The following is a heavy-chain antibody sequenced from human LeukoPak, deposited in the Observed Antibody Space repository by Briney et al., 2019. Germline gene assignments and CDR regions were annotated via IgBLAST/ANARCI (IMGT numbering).Heavy chain of an antibody. CDR3: AREGYYDSSGYYYYYYMDV. V-gene: IGHV3-7*01. CDR1: GFTFSSYW. D-gene: IGHD3-22*01. CDR2: IKQDGSEK. J-gene: IGHJ6*03. Sequence: GGSLRLSCAASGFTFSSYWMSWVRQAPGKGLEWVANIKQDGSEKYYVDSVKGRFTIYRDNAKNSPYLQMNSLRAEDTAVYYCAREGYYDSSGYYYYYYMDVWGKGTTVTVSS.